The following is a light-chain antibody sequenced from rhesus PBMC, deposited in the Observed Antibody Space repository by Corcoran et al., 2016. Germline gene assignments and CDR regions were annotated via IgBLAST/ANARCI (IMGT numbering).Light chain of an antibody. J-gene: IGKJ2*01. CDR2: WAS. CDR1: QSLLYHSNNKNY. Sequence: DIVMTQSPDSLAVSLGERVTINCKSSQSLLYHSNNKNYLAWYQQKPEQAPKLLLYWASTRESGVPNRFSGSGCGTDFTLTISGLQAEDVAVYYCQQYYSSPYSFGQGTKVEIK. V-gene: IGKV4-1*01. CDR3: QQYYSSPYS.